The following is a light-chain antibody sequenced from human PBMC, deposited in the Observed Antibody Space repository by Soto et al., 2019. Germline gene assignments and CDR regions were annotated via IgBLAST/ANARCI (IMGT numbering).Light chain of an antibody. J-gene: IGLJ2*01. Sequence: VLTQPASVSGSPGQSITISCTGTSSDVGGYNYVSWYQQHPGKAPKLMIYDVSNRPSGVSNRFSGSKSGNTASLTISGLQAEDEADYYCCSYTSSSTPVVFGGGTKLTVL. CDR1: SSDVGGYNY. CDR2: DVS. V-gene: IGLV2-14*03. CDR3: CSYTSSSTPVV.